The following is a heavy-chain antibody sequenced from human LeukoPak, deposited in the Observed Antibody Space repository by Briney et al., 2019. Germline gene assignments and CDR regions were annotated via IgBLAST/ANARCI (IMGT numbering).Heavy chain of an antibody. D-gene: IGHD3-9*01. Sequence: LETLSLTCAVYGGSFSGYYWSWIRQPPGKGLEWIGEINHSGSTNYNPSLKSRVTISVDTSKNQFSLKLSSVTAADTAVYYCARQGLRYFDWLPIEDAFDIWGQGTMVTVSS. V-gene: IGHV4-34*01. J-gene: IGHJ3*02. CDR2: INHSGST. CDR1: GGSFSGYY. CDR3: ARQGLRYFDWLPIEDAFDI.